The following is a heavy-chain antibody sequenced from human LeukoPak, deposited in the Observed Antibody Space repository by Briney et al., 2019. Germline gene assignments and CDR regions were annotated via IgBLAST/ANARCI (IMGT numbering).Heavy chain of an antibody. D-gene: IGHD6-19*01. CDR2: ISGSGGST. V-gene: IGHV3-23*01. J-gene: IGHJ4*02. CDR1: GFTFSNAW. CDR3: AKGSGWYV. Sequence: GGSLRLSCAASGFTFSNAWMSWVRQAPGKGLEWVSVISGSGGSTDYADSVKGRFTISRDNSKNTLYLQINSLRAEDTAVYYCAKGSGWYVWGQGTLVTVSS.